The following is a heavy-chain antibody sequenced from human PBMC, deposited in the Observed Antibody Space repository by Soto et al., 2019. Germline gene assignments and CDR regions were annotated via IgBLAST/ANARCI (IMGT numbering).Heavy chain of an antibody. CDR1: GYTFINYG. Sequence: QVQLLQSGGEVKKPGASVKVSCKASGYTFINYGISWVRQAPGQVLGWMGWISAFNGNTNYAQKLQCRVTMTTDTSTSTAYMELRRLGSDDTAVYYCARDPGYYVAGPNPIDVWGQGTTVTASS. V-gene: IGHV1-18*01. D-gene: IGHD3-22*01. J-gene: IGHJ6*01. CDR3: ARDPGYYVAGPNPIDV. CDR2: ISAFNGNT.